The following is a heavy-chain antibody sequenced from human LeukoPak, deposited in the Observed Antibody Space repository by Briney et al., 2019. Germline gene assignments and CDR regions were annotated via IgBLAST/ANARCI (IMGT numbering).Heavy chain of an antibody. D-gene: IGHD3-10*01. CDR3: AKDQSYYNWFDP. CDR1: GFTFSSYA. Sequence: GGSLRLSCAASGFTFSSYAMSWVRQAPGKGLEWVSAISGSGGSTYYADSVKGRFTISRDNSKNTLYLQMHSLTAEDSAVYYCAKDQSYYNWFDPRGQGTLVTVSS. V-gene: IGHV3-23*01. CDR2: ISGSGGST. J-gene: IGHJ5*02.